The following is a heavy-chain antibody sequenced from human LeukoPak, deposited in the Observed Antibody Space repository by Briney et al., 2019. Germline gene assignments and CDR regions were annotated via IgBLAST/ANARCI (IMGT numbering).Heavy chain of an antibody. J-gene: IGHJ4*02. CDR1: GGSINSHY. D-gene: IGHD6-19*01. V-gene: IGHV4-59*08. Sequence: SEALSLTRVVSGGSINSHYWGSIRQPPGKGLQWIGDIYYTGKNNYNPSLKSRVTISLDTSKDHLPLNLTTVLAADAAIYYCVRRDTGWNYFDYWGQGILVTVSP. CDR2: IYYTGKN. CDR3: VRRDTGWNYFDY.